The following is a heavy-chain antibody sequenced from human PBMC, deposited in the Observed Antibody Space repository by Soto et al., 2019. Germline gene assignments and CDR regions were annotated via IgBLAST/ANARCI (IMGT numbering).Heavy chain of an antibody. Sequence: SETLSLTCTVSGGSISSYYWSWIRQPPGKGLEWIGYIYYSGSTNYNPSLKSRVTISVDTSKNQFSLKLSSVTAADTAVYYCAIQGAGYYTDAFDFWGQGTMVTVSS. CDR2: IYYSGST. J-gene: IGHJ3*01. V-gene: IGHV4-59*08. CDR1: GGSISSYY. D-gene: IGHD3-3*01. CDR3: AIQGAGYYTDAFDF.